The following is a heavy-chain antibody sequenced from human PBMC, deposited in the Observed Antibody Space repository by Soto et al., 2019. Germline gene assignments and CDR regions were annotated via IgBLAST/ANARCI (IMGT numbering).Heavy chain of an antibody. D-gene: IGHD6-13*01. V-gene: IGHV4-34*01. CDR2: INHSGST. CDR3: ASNSWYDYYYYYGMDV. Sequence: SETLSLTCAGYGGSFSGYYWSWIRQPPGKGLEWIGEINHSGSTSYNPSLKSRVTISVDTSKNQFSLKLSSVTAADTAVYYCASNSWYDYYYYYGMDVWGQGTTVTVSS. J-gene: IGHJ6*02. CDR1: GGSFSGYY.